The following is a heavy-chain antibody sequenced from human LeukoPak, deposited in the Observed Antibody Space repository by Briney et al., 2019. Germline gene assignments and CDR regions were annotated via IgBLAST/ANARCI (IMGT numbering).Heavy chain of an antibody. D-gene: IGHD6-19*01. CDR2: ISSSSSYI. CDR1: GFTFSSYS. Sequence: PGGSLRLSCAASGFTFSSYSMNWVRQAPGKGLEWVSSISSSSSYIYYADSVKGRFTISRDNSKNTLYLQMNSLRAEDTAVYYCAKDHQTVAGLANPSDFDYWGQGTLVTVSS. CDR3: AKDHQTVAGLANPSDFDY. J-gene: IGHJ4*02. V-gene: IGHV3-21*01.